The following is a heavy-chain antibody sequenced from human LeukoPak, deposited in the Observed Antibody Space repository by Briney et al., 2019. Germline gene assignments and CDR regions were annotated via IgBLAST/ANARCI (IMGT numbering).Heavy chain of an antibody. D-gene: IGHD1-14*01. CDR1: GFTFSSYA. CDR3: ARRPRYPSFWEPIDY. V-gene: IGHV3-23*01. J-gene: IGHJ4*02. CDR2: ISGSGGST. Sequence: PGGSLRLSCAASGFTFSSYAMSWVRQAPGKGLEWVSAISGSGGSTYYADSVKGRFTISRDNSKNTLYLQMNSLRAEDTAVYYCARRPRYPSFWEPIDYWGQGTLVTVSS.